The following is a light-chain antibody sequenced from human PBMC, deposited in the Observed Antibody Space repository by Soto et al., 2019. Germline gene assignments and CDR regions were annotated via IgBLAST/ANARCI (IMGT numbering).Light chain of an antibody. CDR2: DNN. CDR1: SSNIGNNY. V-gene: IGLV1-51*01. Sequence: QSVLTQPPSVSAAPGQTVTISCSGSSSNIGNNYVSWYQHLPGTAPTLLIYDNNKRPSGIPDRFSGSKSGTSATLGITGLQTGDEADYYCGTWDSSLSAGVFGGGTKLTVL. CDR3: GTWDSSLSAGV. J-gene: IGLJ2*01.